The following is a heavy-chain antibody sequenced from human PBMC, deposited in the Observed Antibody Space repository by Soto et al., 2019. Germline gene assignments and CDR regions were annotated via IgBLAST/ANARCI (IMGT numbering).Heavy chain of an antibody. CDR2: ISYDGSNK. J-gene: IGHJ5*02. Sequence: PGGSLRLSCAASGFTFSSYGMHWVRQAPGKGLEWVAVISYDGSNKYYADSVKGRFTISRDNSKSTVYLELNNLSAEDTAVCHCAKNQGVELVPLATVDWFDPWGQGSVVTVSS. D-gene: IGHD1-26*01. CDR3: AKNQGVELVPLATVDWFDP. V-gene: IGHV3-30*18. CDR1: GFTFSSYG.